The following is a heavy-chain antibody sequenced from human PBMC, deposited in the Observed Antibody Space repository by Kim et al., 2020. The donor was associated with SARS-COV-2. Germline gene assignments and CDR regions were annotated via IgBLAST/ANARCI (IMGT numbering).Heavy chain of an antibody. CDR3: ARALWENYRYTWGY. J-gene: IGHJ4*02. V-gene: IGHV3-7*01. Sequence: GGSLRLSCAASGFGFTISTYWMAWVRQAPGKGLEWVANIRKDGSEKYYVDSVKGRFTISRDNAKNSLFLQMNSLRAEDTGLYYCARALWENYRYTWGYWGQGTLVTVPS. D-gene: IGHD3-16*02. CDR2: IRKDGSEK. CDR1: GFGFTISTYW.